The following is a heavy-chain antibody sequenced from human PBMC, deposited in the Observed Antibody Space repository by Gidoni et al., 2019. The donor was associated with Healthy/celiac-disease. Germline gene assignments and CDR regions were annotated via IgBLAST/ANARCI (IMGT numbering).Heavy chain of an antibody. Sequence: QLQLQESGPGLVKPSETLSLTCTVSGGSISSSSYYWGWIRQPPGKGLEWIGSIYYSGSTYYNPSLKSRVTISVDTSKNQFSLKLSSVTAADTAVYYCARQSIAAPRRAFDIWGQGTMVTVSS. V-gene: IGHV4-39*01. CDR1: GGSISSSSYY. CDR3: ARQSIAAPRRAFDI. J-gene: IGHJ3*02. CDR2: IYYSGST. D-gene: IGHD6-6*01.